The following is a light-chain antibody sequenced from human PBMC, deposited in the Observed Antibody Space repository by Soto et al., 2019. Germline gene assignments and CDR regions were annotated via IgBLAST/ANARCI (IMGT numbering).Light chain of an antibody. V-gene: IGLV1-51*01. CDR3: GTWDSSLNVVV. CDR1: YSNIGSNF. Sequence: QSVLTQSSSVSAAAGQKVTISCSGSYSNIGSNFVSWYQHFPGSAPKLVIYDNTQRPSGIPDRFSGSKSGSSATLGITGLQTGDEAGYYCGTWDSSLNVVVFGGGTNLTVL. J-gene: IGLJ2*01. CDR2: DNT.